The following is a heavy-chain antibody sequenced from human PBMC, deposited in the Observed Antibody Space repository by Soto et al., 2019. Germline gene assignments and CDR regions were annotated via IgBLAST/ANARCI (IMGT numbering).Heavy chain of an antibody. Sequence: ASVKVSCKASGYTFTSYGISWVRQAPGQGLEWMGWISAYNGNTNYAQKLQGRVTMTTDTSTSTAYMELRSLRSDDTAVYYCARDVSLREQQLSAWFDPWGQGTLVTVSS. D-gene: IGHD6-13*01. V-gene: IGHV1-18*01. CDR2: ISAYNGNT. J-gene: IGHJ5*02. CDR1: GYTFTSYG. CDR3: ARDVSLREQQLSAWFDP.